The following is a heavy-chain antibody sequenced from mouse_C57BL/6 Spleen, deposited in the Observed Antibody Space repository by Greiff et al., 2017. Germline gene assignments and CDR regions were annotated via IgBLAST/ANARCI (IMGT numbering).Heavy chain of an antibody. V-gene: IGHV1-55*01. Sequence: QVQLQQPGAELVKPGASVKMSCKASGYTFTSYWITWVKQRPGQGLEWIGDIYPGSGSTNYNEKFKSKATLTVDTSSSTAYMQLSSLTSEDAAVYYCARSGYSNYWFAYWGKGTLVTVSA. CDR1: GYTFTSYW. CDR3: ARSGYSNYWFAY. D-gene: IGHD2-5*01. J-gene: IGHJ3*01. CDR2: IYPGSGST.